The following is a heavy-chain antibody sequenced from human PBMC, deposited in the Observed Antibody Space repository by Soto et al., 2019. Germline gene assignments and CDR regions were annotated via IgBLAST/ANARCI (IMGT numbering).Heavy chain of an antibody. CDR1: GASISNTNW. CDR3: AIPGAGDFDY. Sequence: QVQLQESGPGLVEPSGTLSLTCAVSGASISNTNWWSWVHQPPGKGLEWIGEIYHSGTTNCDPSLKSRVTISVDKSKNQFSLKLSSVTAADTAVYYCAIPGAGDFDYWGQGTLVTVSS. CDR2: IYHSGTT. V-gene: IGHV4-4*02. D-gene: IGHD6-13*01. J-gene: IGHJ4*02.